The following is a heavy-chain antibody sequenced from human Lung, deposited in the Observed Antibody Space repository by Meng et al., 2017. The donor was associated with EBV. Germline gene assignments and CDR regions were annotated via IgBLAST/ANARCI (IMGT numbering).Heavy chain of an antibody. CDR2: IHVANGNT. CDR1: GYRFTRYD. CDR3: ARDRNYVHHFDY. V-gene: IGHV1-3*01. Sequence: QGALGQSGAGVKKPGASVQVSRTGSGYRFTRYDMQWVRHAPGQRLEWMGWIHVANGNTKYPQKFQGRVTITRDTSASTVFMELSSLISEDTAVYYCARDRNYVHHFDYWGQGALVTVSS. J-gene: IGHJ4*02. D-gene: IGHD1-7*01.